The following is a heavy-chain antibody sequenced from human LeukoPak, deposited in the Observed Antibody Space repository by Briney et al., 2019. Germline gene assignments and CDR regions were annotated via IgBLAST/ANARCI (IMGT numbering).Heavy chain of an antibody. CDR3: ARDTRNYYDSSGYYLVDY. CDR2: ISSRSSTI. Sequence: GGSLRLSCEASGFTFNEYYMGWIRQAPGEGLEWVSYISSRSSTIYYADSLKGRFTISRDNGRNSLYLQMNSLRAEDTAVYYCARDTRNYYDSSGYYLVDYWGQGTLVTVSS. D-gene: IGHD3-22*01. CDR1: GFTFNEYY. V-gene: IGHV3-11*01. J-gene: IGHJ4*02.